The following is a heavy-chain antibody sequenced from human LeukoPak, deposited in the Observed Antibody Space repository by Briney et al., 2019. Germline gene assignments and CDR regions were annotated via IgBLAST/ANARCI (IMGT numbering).Heavy chain of an antibody. CDR3: ARGDVLRYFDWLPRTYYFDY. CDR2: ISAYNGNT. J-gene: IGHJ4*02. CDR1: GYTFTGYY. Sequence: ASVKVSCKASGYTFTGYYMHWVRQAPGQGLEWMGWISAYNGNTNYAQKLQGRVTMTTDTSTSTAYMELRSLRSDDTAVYYCARGDVLRYFDWLPRTYYFDYWGQGTLVTVSS. D-gene: IGHD3-9*01. V-gene: IGHV1-18*04.